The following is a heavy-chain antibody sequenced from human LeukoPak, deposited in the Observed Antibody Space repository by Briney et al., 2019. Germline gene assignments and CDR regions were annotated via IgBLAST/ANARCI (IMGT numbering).Heavy chain of an antibody. D-gene: IGHD6-13*01. V-gene: IGHV1-8*01. Sequence: ASVKVSCKASGYTFTSYDINWVRQAPGQGLEWMGWMNPNSGNAGYAQKFQGRVTMTRNTSISTAYMELGSLRSEDTAVYYCARVDSIAAAGSPHYNWFDPWGQGTLVTVSS. CDR2: MNPNSGNA. CDR3: ARVDSIAAAGSPHYNWFDP. J-gene: IGHJ5*02. CDR1: GYTFTSYD.